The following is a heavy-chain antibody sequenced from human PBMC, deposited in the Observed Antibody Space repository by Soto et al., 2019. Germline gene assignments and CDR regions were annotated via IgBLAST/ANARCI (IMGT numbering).Heavy chain of an antibody. CDR3: AKDKIGTGGPIGY. J-gene: IGHJ4*02. CDR2: ISGSGGST. Sequence: LSLTCAASGFTFSSYAMSWVRQAPGKGLEWVSAISGSGGSTYYADSVKGRFTISRDNSKNTLYLQMNRLRAEDTAVYSCAKDKIGTGGPIGYWGQGTLVTVSS. V-gene: IGHV3-23*01. CDR1: GFTFSSYA. D-gene: IGHD7-27*01.